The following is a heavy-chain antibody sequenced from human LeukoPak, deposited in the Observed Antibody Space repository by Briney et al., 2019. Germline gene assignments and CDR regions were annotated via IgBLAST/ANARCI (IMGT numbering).Heavy chain of an antibody. CDR1: GFTFSDYY. CDR3: ARAHHPYYFDY. CDR2: ISSSGSTI. D-gene: IGHD1-14*01. Sequence: GGSLRLSCAASGFTFSDYYMSWIHQAPGKGLEWVSYISSSGSTIYYADSVKGRFTISRDNAKNSLYLQMNSLRAEDTAVYYCARAHHPYYFDYWGQGTLVTVSS. V-gene: IGHV3-11*01. J-gene: IGHJ4*02.